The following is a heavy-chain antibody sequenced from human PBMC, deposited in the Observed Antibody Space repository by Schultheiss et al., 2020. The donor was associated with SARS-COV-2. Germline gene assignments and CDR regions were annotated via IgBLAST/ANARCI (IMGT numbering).Heavy chain of an antibody. CDR2: IRSSGRDT. V-gene: IGHV3-64*04. CDR3: ARDQYYYDSSGYYLPYYYYGMDV. CDR1: GFTFSHYA. D-gene: IGHD3-22*01. J-gene: IGHJ6*02. Sequence: GGSLRLSCAASGFTFSHYAIHWVRQVPGKGLECVSGIRSSGRDTYYADSVRGRFTISRDNAKNTLYLQMNSLRAEDTAVYYCARDQYYYDSSGYYLPYYYYGMDVWGQGTTVTVSS.